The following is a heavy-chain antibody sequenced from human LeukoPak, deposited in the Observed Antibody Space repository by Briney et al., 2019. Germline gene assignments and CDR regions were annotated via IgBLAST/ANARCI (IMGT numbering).Heavy chain of an antibody. J-gene: IGHJ4*01. CDR3: ARAFHPPDFAFGRAPYYFDL. D-gene: IGHD3-16*01. CDR2: IYHRGNS. V-gene: IGHV4-4*02. Sequence: SGTLSLTCAVSGGSISTAHWWNWVRQSPGKGLEWIGEIYHRGNSNYNPSLKSRVSISVDTSKSQFSLKVTSLTAADTAVYYCARAFHPPDFAFGRAPYYFDLWGQGTLVTVSS. CDR1: GGSISTAHW.